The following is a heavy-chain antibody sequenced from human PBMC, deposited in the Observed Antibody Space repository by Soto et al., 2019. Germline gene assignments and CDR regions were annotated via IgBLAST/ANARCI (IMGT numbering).Heavy chain of an antibody. CDR2: ISGSGGST. CDR1: GFTFSSYA. D-gene: IGHD2-15*01. CDR3: AREGYCSGGSCYAGGNAFDY. J-gene: IGHJ4*02. Sequence: EVQLLESGGGLVQPGGSLRLSCAASGFTFSSYAMSWVRQAPGKGLEWVSAISGSGGSTYYADSVKGRFTISRDNSKNTLYLQMNSLRAEDTAVYYCAREGYCSGGSCYAGGNAFDYWGQGTLVTVSS. V-gene: IGHV3-23*01.